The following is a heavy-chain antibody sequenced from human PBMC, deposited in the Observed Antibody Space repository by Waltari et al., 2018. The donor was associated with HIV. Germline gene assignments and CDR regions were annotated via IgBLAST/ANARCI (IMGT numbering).Heavy chain of an antibody. J-gene: IGHJ4*02. D-gene: IGHD3-10*01. V-gene: IGHV3-7*03. CDR1: GFTFSRYW. Sequence: EVQLVESGGGLVQPGGSLRLSCAASGFTFSRYWMSWVRQAPGKGLEWVANRKQDGSEKYYGDSVKGRFTISRDNAKNSLYLQMNSLRAEDTAVYYCATPFRGGSWGQGTLVTVSS. CDR3: ATPFRGGS. CDR2: RKQDGSEK.